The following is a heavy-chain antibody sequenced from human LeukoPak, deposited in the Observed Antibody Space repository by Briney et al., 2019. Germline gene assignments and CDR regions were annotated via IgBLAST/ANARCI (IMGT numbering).Heavy chain of an antibody. D-gene: IGHD5-24*01. V-gene: IGHV5-51*01. Sequence: PGESLKISFKGSGYRFTSYWIGWVRPMPGKGLEWMGIIYPGDSDTRYSPSFQGQVTISADKSISTAYLQWSSLKASDTAMYYCARGVEMATIGAFDIWGQGTMVTVSS. CDR2: IYPGDSDT. CDR1: GYRFTSYW. J-gene: IGHJ3*02. CDR3: ARGVEMATIGAFDI.